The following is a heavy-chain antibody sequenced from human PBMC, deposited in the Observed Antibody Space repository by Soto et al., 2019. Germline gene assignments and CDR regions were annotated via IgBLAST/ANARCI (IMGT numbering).Heavy chain of an antibody. J-gene: IGHJ5*02. CDR3: APWYSTSWPTNTCFNP. CDR2: FDPEDGET. D-gene: IGHD6-13*01. Sequence: GASVKVSCKASGYTFTSYGISWVRQAPGKGLEWMGGFDPEDGETIYAQKFQGRVTMTEDTSTDTAYMELSSLRSEDTAVYYCAPWYSTSWPTNTCFNPWGQGTLATVSS. V-gene: IGHV1-24*01. CDR1: GYTFTSYG.